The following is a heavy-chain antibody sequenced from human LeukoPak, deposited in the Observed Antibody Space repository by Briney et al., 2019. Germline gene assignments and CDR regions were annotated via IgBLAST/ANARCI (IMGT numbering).Heavy chain of an antibody. CDR2: INPNSGGA. D-gene: IGHD3-3*02. V-gene: IGHV1-2*02. Sequence: SVKVSCKASGYTFTGYYIHWVRQAPGHGLEWMGWINPNSGGANYAQKFQGRVTMTRDTSISTAYMELTRLISDDTAVYYCAREGDKTTFFYGARNNWFDPWGQGTLVTVSS. CDR1: GYTFTGYY. J-gene: IGHJ5*02. CDR3: AREGDKTTFFYGARNNWFDP.